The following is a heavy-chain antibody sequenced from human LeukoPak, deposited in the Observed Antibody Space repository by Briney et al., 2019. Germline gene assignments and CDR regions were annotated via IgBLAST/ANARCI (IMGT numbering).Heavy chain of an antibody. CDR1: GHIFTNDW. V-gene: IGHV5-51*01. Sequence: GESLKISCKGSGHIFTNDWIGWVRQMPGKGLEWMGIVYPGDSDTRYSPSFEGQVTISADKSINTGYLQWSSLKASDTAIYYCVRSPAVSYDRPGLYFYYMDVWGKGTPVTVSS. CDR3: VRSPAVSYDRPGLYFYYMDV. CDR2: VYPGDSDT. J-gene: IGHJ6*03. D-gene: IGHD5-18*01.